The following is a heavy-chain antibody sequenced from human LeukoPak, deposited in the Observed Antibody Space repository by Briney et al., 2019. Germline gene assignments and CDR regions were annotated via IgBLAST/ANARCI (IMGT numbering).Heavy chain of an antibody. CDR2: IYTSGST. CDR1: GGSISSGSYY. CDR3: ASFPPYYDFWSGYSGSEVV. D-gene: IGHD3-3*01. V-gene: IGHV4-61*02. J-gene: IGHJ6*04. Sequence: SQTLSLTCTVSGGSISSGSYYWSWIRQPAGKGLEWIGRIYTSGSTNYNPSLKSRVTISVDTSKNQFSLKLSSVTAADTAVYYCASFPPYYDFWSGYSGSEVVWGKGTTVTVSS.